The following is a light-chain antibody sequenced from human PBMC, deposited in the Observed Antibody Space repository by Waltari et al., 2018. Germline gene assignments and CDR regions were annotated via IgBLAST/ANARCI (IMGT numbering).Light chain of an antibody. CDR3: CSYSGSNTWI. V-gene: IGLV2-23*01. CDR2: EGK. J-gene: IGLJ2*01. Sequence: QPALTQPASVSGSPGQSITVSCTGTSGGYHLVPLYQHPPDKGPKLIIYEGKTRPSGVSNRFSGSQSGNTASLTISGLQPEDEAHYYCCSYSGSNTWIFGGGTQLTVL. CDR1: SGGYHL.